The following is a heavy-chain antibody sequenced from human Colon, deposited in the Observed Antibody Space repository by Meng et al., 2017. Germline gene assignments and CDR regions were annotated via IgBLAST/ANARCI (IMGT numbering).Heavy chain of an antibody. CDR3: ARDVDTSSHYDRFDP. CDR1: GHTFRYYG. V-gene: IGHV3-33*01. Sequence: QVQGVESGGGVVQPGTSLRLSCVVSGHTFRYYGMHWVRQAPGKGLEWVAIIWNDGSEKYYADSVQGRFTISRDNSRNTLYLQMDRLRAEDTAIYYCARDVDTSSHYDRFDPWGQGTLVTVSS. J-gene: IGHJ5*02. D-gene: IGHD3-3*01. CDR2: IWNDGSEK.